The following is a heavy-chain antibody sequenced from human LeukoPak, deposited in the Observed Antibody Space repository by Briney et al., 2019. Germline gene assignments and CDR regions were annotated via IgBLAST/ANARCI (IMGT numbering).Heavy chain of an antibody. CDR1: GFTFSSYA. D-gene: IGHD6-19*01. J-gene: IGHJ3*02. V-gene: IGHV3-30-3*01. CDR2: ISYDGSNK. CDR3: ARDIAVAGARGAFDI. Sequence: GRSLRLSCAASGFTFSSYAMHWVRQAPGKGLEWVAVISYDGSNKYYADSVKGRFTISRDNSKNTLYLQMNSLRAEDTAVYYCARDIAVAGARGAFDIWGQGTMVTVSS.